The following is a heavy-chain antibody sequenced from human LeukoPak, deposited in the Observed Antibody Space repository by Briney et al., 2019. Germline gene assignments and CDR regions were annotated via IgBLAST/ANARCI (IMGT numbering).Heavy chain of an antibody. D-gene: IGHD4-11*01. Sequence: GASVTVSCTASGYTFTNYAISWVRLAPGQGVEWMGWISAYNGHTNYAQKLQGRVTMTTDTSTSTAYMELRSLRSDDTAVYYCARGTWYDYSKLIDYWGQGTLVTVSS. V-gene: IGHV1-18*01. CDR2: ISAYNGHT. CDR3: ARGTWYDYSKLIDY. CDR1: GYTFTNYA. J-gene: IGHJ4*02.